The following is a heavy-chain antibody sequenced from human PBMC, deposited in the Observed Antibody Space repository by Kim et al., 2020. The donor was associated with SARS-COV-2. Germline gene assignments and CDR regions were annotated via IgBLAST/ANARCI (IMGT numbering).Heavy chain of an antibody. CDR2: ISWDGGST. J-gene: IGHJ4*02. CDR3: AKDTYDSSGYYYYGPFDY. V-gene: IGHV3-43*01. CDR1: GFTFDDYT. D-gene: IGHD3-22*01. Sequence: GGSLRLSCAASGFTFDDYTMHWVRQAPGKGLEWVSLISWDGGSTYYADSVKGRFTISRDNSKNSLYLQMNSLRTEDTALYYCAKDTYDSSGYYYYGPFDYWGQGTLVTVSS.